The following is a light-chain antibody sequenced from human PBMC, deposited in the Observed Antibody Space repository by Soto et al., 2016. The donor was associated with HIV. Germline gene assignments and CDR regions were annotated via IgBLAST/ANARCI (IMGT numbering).Light chain of an antibody. CDR2: DDD. J-gene: IGLJ3*02. Sequence: SYVLTQPPSVSVAPGQTARITCGGHNIGDRSVHWYQQRPGQAPVLVVYDDDDRPSGIPERFSGSNSGNTATLTISRVEAGDEADHHCQVWHSSSDHRVFGGGTKLTV. V-gene: IGLV3-21*02. CDR1: NIGDRS. CDR3: QVWHSSSDHRV.